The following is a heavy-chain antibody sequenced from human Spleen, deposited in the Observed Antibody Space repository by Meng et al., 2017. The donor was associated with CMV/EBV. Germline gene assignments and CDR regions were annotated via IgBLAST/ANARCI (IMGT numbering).Heavy chain of an antibody. D-gene: IGHD3-10*01. CDR3: AREDEDYYPSGTYDH. CDR2: ISSGNYI. J-gene: IGHJ4*02. CDR1: GFTFSTYS. Sequence: GESLKISCEASGFTFSTYSMNWVRQAPGKGLEWVSSISSGNYIYYADSVKGRFTSSRDNAKNSLYLQMNSLIAEDTAVYYCAREDEDYYPSGTYDHWGQGTLVTVSS. V-gene: IGHV3-21*01.